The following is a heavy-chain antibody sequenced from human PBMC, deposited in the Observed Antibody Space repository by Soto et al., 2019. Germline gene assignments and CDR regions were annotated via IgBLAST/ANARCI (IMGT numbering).Heavy chain of an antibody. CDR3: ARDVSGSYYWFDP. J-gene: IGHJ5*02. CDR2: IIPILGIA. Sequence: SVKVSCKASGGTFSSYTISWVRQAPGQGLEWMGRIIPILGIANYAQKFQGRVTITADKSTSTAYMELSSLRSEDTAVYYCARDVSGSYYWFDPWGQGTLVTVSS. V-gene: IGHV1-69*04. CDR1: GGTFSSYT. D-gene: IGHD1-26*01.